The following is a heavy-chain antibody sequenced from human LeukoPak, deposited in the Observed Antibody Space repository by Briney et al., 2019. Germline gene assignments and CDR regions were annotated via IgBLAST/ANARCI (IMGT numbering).Heavy chain of an antibody. V-gene: IGHV3-7*03. Sequence: GGSLGLSCAASGFTFSTSWMSWVRQVPGKGLEWVANIKKDGSETYYVDSVKGRFTISRDNAKNSLYLQMNSLRAEDTAMYYCARGRYSGTTCYFDYWGQGALVAVPS. CDR3: ARGRYSGTTCYFDY. CDR1: GFTFSTSW. D-gene: IGHD5-12*01. CDR2: IKKDGSET. J-gene: IGHJ4*02.